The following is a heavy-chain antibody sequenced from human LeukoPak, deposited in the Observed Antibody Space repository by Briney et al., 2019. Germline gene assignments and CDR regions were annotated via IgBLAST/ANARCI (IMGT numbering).Heavy chain of an antibody. CDR1: GGSISSYY. Sequence: RSSETLSLTCTVSGGSISSYYWSWIRQPPGKGLGWIGYIYYSGSTNYNPSLKSRVTISVDTSKNQFSLKLSSVTAADTAVYYCARVAGEVRGVHGDLFDYWGHGTLVTVSS. D-gene: IGHD3-10*01. J-gene: IGHJ4*01. CDR3: ARVAGEVRGVHGDLFDY. V-gene: IGHV4-59*01. CDR2: IYYSGST.